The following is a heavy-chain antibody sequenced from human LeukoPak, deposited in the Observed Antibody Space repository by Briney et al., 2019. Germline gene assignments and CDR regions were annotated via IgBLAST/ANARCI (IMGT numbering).Heavy chain of an antibody. V-gene: IGHV4-59*01. CDR3: ARVGSLYYFDY. CDR1: GGSISSYY. J-gene: IGHJ4*02. D-gene: IGHD1-26*01. CDR2: IYYSGST. Sequence: SETLSLTCTVSGGSISSYYWSWIRQPPGKGLEWIGYIYYSGSTNYNPSLKSRVTISVDTSKNQFSLKLSSVTAADTAVYYCARVGSLYYFDYWGQGTLVTVSS.